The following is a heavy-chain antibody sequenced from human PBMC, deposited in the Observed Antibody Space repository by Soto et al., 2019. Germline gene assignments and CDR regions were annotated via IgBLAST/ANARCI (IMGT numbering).Heavy chain of an antibody. CDR1: GYTFTSYY. J-gene: IGHJ3*02. CDR3: ARDSRLRITMIVVAPPFDAFDI. D-gene: IGHD3-22*01. V-gene: IGHV1-46*01. CDR2: INPSGGST. Sequence: ASVKVSCKAPGYTFTSYYMHWVRQAPGQGLEWMGIINPSGGSTSYAQKFQGRVTMTRDTSTSTVYMELSSLRSEDTAVYYCARDSRLRITMIVVAPPFDAFDIWGQGTMVTVSS.